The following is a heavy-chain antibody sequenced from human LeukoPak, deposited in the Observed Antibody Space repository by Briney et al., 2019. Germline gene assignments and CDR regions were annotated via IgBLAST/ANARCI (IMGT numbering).Heavy chain of an antibody. Sequence: GGSLRLSCAASGFTFSNYAMHWVRQAPGKGLEWVAVISYDGSNKFYADSVKGRFTISRDNSKNTLHLQMNSLRAEDTAVYYCASDHPYSGSYYRPLYYYYMDVWGKGTTVTVSS. CDR3: ASDHPYSGSYYRPLYYYYMDV. V-gene: IGHV3-30*04. CDR2: ISYDGSNK. J-gene: IGHJ6*03. CDR1: GFTFSNYA. D-gene: IGHD1-26*01.